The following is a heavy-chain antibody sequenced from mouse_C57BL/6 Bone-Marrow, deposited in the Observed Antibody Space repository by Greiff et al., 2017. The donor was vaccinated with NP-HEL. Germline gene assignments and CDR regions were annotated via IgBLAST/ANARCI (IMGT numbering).Heavy chain of an antibody. J-gene: IGHJ1*03. D-gene: IGHD1-1*01. CDR2: IYPGSGST. CDR1: GYTFTSYW. CDR3: ARGEVYYYCSSNRYFDV. Sequence: QVQLQQPGAELVKPGASVKMSCKASGYTFTSYWITWVKQRPGQGLEWIGDIYPGSGSTNYNEKFKSKATLTVDTSSSTAYMQLSSLTSKDSAVHCCARGEVYYYCSSNRYFDVWGTGTTVTVSS. V-gene: IGHV1-55*01.